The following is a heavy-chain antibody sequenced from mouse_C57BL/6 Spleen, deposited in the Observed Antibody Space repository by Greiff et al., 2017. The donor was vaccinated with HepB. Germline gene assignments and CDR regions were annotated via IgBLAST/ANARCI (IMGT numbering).Heavy chain of an antibody. CDR2: IYPRSGNT. Sequence: VQLQQSGAELARPGASVKLSCKASGYTFTSYGISWVKQRTGQGLEWIGEIYPRSGNTYYNEKFKGKATLTADKSSSTAYMELGSLTSEESAVYFCSRDSSGYEGFAYWGQGTLVTVSA. J-gene: IGHJ3*01. CDR3: SRDSSGYEGFAY. CDR1: GYTFTSYG. D-gene: IGHD3-2*02. V-gene: IGHV1-81*01.